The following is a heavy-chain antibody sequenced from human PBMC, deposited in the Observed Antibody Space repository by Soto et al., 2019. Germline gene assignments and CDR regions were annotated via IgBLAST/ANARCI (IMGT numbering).Heavy chain of an antibody. D-gene: IGHD3-10*01. CDR1: GFTFSSYW. CDR3: AREAGGGYFDY. CDR2: IKQDGSEK. V-gene: IGHV3-7*05. J-gene: IGHJ4*02. Sequence: EVQLVESGGGLVQPGGSLRLSCAASGFTFSSYWMSWVRQAPGKGLEWVANIKQDGSEKYYVDSVKGRFTISRDNAKKSRYLQKNRLRAEDPAVYYWAREAGGGYFDYWGQGTLVTVSS.